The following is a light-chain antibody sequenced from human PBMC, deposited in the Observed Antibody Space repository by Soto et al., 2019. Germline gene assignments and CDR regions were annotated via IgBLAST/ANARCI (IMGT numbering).Light chain of an antibody. CDR2: GAS. V-gene: IGKV3-20*01. CDR3: QRYGTSPQP. Sequence: EFVLTQSPGTLSLSPGERATLSCRASERVGSSYVAWYQQKLGQAPRLLIYGASSRATGIPDRFSGSGSGTDFTLTISRVEPEDFAVYYCQRYGTSPQPFGQGTKLEIK. CDR1: ERVGSSY. J-gene: IGKJ2*01.